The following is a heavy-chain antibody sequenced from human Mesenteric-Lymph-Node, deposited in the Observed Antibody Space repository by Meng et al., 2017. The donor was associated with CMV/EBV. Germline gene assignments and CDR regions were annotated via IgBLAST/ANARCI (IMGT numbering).Heavy chain of an antibody. CDR2: INPKSGGT. J-gene: IGHJ6*02. CDR1: GYSFTDYY. Sequence: ASVKVSCKASGYSFTDYYLYWVRQAPGQGPEWMGWINPKSGGTNHALNFQDRVTMTRDTSISTVYMELSSLRSDDTAVYYCARAWLTPDDYYYGMDVWGQGTTVTVSS. CDR3: ARAWLTPDDYYYGMDV. V-gene: IGHV1-2*02. D-gene: IGHD5-12*01.